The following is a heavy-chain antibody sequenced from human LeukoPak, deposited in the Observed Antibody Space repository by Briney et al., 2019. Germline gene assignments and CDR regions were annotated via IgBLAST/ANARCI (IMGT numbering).Heavy chain of an antibody. J-gene: IGHJ5*02. Sequence: PSETLSLTCTVSGYSISSGYLWGWIRQPPGQGLEWIGSIDGGGSSYYNPSLKSRVTISVDTSRNQFSLKMTSVTAADTAVYYCASVPYNCSGDRCYSRWFDPWGQGTLVIVSS. CDR3: ASVPYNCSGDRCYSRWFDP. CDR2: IDGGGSS. V-gene: IGHV4-38-2*02. D-gene: IGHD2-15*01. CDR1: GYSISSGYL.